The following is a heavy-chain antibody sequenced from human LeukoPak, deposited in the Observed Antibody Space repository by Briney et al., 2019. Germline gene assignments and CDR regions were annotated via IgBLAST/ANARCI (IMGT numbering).Heavy chain of an antibody. D-gene: IGHD6-6*01. CDR3: ARGYSSSSGGAFDI. Sequence: SETLSLTRTVSGGSIGSYYWSWIRQPPGKGLEWIGYIYNSGSTNYSPSLKSRVTISVDTSKNQFSLKLSSVTAADTAVYYCARGYSSSSGGAFDIWGQGTMVTVSS. J-gene: IGHJ3*02. CDR2: IYNSGST. CDR1: GGSIGSYY. V-gene: IGHV4-59*01.